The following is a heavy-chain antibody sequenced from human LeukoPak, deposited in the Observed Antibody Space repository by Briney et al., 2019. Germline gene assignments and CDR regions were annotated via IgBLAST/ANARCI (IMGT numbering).Heavy chain of an antibody. V-gene: IGHV3-23*01. J-gene: IGHJ6*02. CDR1: GFTFSSYA. CDR3: AKDETHSYYYYGMDV. CDR2: ISGSGGSA. Sequence: PGGSLRLSCAASGFTFSSYAMSWVRQAPGKGLEWVSAISGSGGSAYYADSVKGRFTISRDNSKNTLYLQMNSLRAEDTAVYYCAKDETHSYYYYGMDVWGQGTTVTVSS.